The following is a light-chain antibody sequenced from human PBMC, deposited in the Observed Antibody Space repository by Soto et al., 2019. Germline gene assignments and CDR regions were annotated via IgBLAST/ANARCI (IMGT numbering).Light chain of an antibody. CDR2: DNN. V-gene: IGLV1-51*01. J-gene: IGLJ1*01. CDR3: GTWDSSLSVGV. CDR1: SSNIGNND. Sequence: QSALTQPPSVSAAPGQKVTISCSGSSSNIGNNDVSWYQQLPGTAPKLLIYDNNKRPSGIPDRFSGSRSGTSATLGITGLQTGDEADYYCGTWDSSLSVGVFGTGTKLTVL.